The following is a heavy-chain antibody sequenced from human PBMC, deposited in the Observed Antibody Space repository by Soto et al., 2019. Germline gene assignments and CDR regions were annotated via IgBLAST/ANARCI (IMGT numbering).Heavy chain of an antibody. CDR1: GYSFTSYW. V-gene: IGHV5-10-1*01. D-gene: IGHD6-13*01. J-gene: IGHJ6*02. Sequence: GESLKISCKGSGYSFTSYWISWVRQMPGKGLEWMGRIDPSDSYTNYSPSFQGHVTISADKSISTAYLQWSSLKASDTAMYYCARLRIAAAGRSVAHYYYYYGMDVWGQGTTVTVSS. CDR2: IDPSDSYT. CDR3: ARLRIAAAGRSVAHYYYYYGMDV.